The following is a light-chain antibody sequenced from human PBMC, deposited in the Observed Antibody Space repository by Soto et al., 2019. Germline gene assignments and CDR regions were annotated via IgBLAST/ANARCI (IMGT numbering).Light chain of an antibody. CDR3: QQYNNWPPRAWT. CDR1: QSVSSN. CDR2: GAS. V-gene: IGKV3-15*01. J-gene: IGKJ1*01. Sequence: EIVMTQSPATLSVSPGERASLSCRASQSVSSNLAWYQQKPGQAPRLLIYGASTRATGIPARFSGSGSGTEFTLTISSLQSEDVAVYYSQQYNNWPPRAWTFGQGTKVEIK.